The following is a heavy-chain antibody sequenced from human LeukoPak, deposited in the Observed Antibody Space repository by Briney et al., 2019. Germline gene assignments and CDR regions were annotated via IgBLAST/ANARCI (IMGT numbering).Heavy chain of an antibody. D-gene: IGHD3-9*01. V-gene: IGHV4-34*01. CDR1: GGSFSGYY. J-gene: IGHJ5*02. CDR2: INHSGST. Sequence: SETLSLTCAVYGGSFSGYYWSWIRQPPGKGLEWIGEINHSGSTNYNPSLKSRVTISVDTSKNQFSLKLSSVTAADTAVYYCARVDLDYDILTGYYKSAWFDPWGQGTLVTVSS. CDR3: ARVDLDYDILTGYYKSAWFDP.